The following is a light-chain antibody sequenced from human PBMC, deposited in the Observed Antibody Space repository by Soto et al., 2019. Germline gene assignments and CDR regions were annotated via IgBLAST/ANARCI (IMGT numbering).Light chain of an antibody. CDR3: SSYAGSLVV. Sequence: QSVLTQPPSASGSPGQSVTISCTGTSRDVGGYNYVSWYQQHPGKAPKLMIYEVSKRPSGVPDRFSGSKSGNTASLTVSGLQAEDEADYYCSSYAGSLVVFGGGTKLTVL. CDR2: EVS. V-gene: IGLV2-8*01. J-gene: IGLJ2*01. CDR1: SRDVGGYNY.